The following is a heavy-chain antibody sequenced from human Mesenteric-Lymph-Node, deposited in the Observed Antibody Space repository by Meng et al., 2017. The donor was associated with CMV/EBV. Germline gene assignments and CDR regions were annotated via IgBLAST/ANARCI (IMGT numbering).Heavy chain of an antibody. J-gene: IGHJ6*02. D-gene: IGHD6-19*01. Sequence: ASVKVSCKASGYIFTSYYMHWVRQAPGQGLEWMGIMNPSGGSTTYAQKFQGRVTMTRDTSTSTVYMELSSLRSEDTAVYYCARESVAGTRNLQHPPEWDYYGMDVWGQGTTVTVSS. CDR2: MNPSGGST. CDR1: GYIFTSYY. V-gene: IGHV1-46*01. CDR3: ARESVAGTRNLQHPPEWDYYGMDV.